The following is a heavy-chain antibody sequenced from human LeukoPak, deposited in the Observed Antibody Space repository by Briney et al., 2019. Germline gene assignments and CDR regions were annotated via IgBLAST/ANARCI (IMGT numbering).Heavy chain of an antibody. Sequence: PGGSLRLSCAASGFTFSSYAMHWVRQAPGKGLEWVAVISYDGSNKYYADSVKGRFTISRDNSKNTLYLQMNCLRAEDTAVYYCARVTLGYFDYWGQGTLVTVSS. CDR2: ISYDGSNK. CDR1: GFTFSSYA. CDR3: ARVTLGYFDY. J-gene: IGHJ4*02. D-gene: IGHD1-26*01. V-gene: IGHV3-30*04.